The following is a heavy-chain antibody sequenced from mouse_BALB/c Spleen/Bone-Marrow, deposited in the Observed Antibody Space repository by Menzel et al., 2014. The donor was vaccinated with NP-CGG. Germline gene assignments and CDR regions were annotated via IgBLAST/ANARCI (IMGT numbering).Heavy chain of an antibody. CDR1: GFSLTSYG. J-gene: IGHJ2*01. D-gene: IGHD2-3*01. CDR2: IWAGGST. CDR3: ARRGDGYYLDY. V-gene: IGHV2-9*02. Sequence: VNVVESGPGLVAPSQSLSITCTVSGFSLTSYGVHWVRQPPGKGLEWLGVIWAGGSTNYNSALMSRLSISKDNSKSQVFLKMNSLQTDDTAMYYCARRGDGYYLDYWGQGTTLTVSS.